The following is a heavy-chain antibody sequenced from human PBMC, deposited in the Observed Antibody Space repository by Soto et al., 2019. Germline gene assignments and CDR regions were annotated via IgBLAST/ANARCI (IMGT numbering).Heavy chain of an antibody. CDR2: TYYRSKWYN. V-gene: IGHV6-1*01. CDR1: GGSVSSNSAA. CDR3: ARDDSGDYYGSGSYHRAPYYYYGMDV. Sequence: QTLPLTGASSGGSVSSNSAAWNWIRKSPSRGLEWLGRTYYRSKWYNDYAVSVKSRITINPDTSKNQFSLQLNSVTPEDTAVYYCARDDSGDYYGSGSYHRAPYYYYGMDVWGQGTTVTVSS. J-gene: IGHJ6*02. D-gene: IGHD3-10*01.